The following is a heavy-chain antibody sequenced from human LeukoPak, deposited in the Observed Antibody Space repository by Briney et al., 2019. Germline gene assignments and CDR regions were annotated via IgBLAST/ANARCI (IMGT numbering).Heavy chain of an antibody. D-gene: IGHD6-13*01. CDR1: GGSFSGYY. Sequence: SETLSLTCAVYGGSFSGYYWSWIRQPPGKGLEWIGEINHSGSTNYNPSLKSRVTMSVDTSKNQFSLKLSSVTAADTAVYYCARSYSSSWTSFDYWGQGSLVTVSS. CDR3: ARSYSSSWTSFDY. CDR2: INHSGST. V-gene: IGHV4-34*01. J-gene: IGHJ4*02.